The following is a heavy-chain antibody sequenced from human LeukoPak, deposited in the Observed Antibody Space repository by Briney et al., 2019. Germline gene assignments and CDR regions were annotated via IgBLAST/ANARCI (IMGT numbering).Heavy chain of an antibody. CDR1: GFTFSSYS. CDR2: ISSSSSTI. Sequence: GGSLRLSCAASGFTFSSYSMNWVRQAPGKGLEWVSYISSSSSTIYYADSVKGRFTISRDNAKNSLYLQMNSLRAEDTAVYYCVRISDTVTTPFDYWGQGTLVTVSS. D-gene: IGHD4-17*01. V-gene: IGHV3-48*01. J-gene: IGHJ4*02. CDR3: VRISDTVTTPFDY.